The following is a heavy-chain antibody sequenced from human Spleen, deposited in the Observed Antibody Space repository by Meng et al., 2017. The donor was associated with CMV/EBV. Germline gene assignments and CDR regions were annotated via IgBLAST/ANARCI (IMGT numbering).Heavy chain of an antibody. V-gene: IGHV4-59*01. CDR2: IYYSGTT. CDR1: GGSLNSYY. D-gene: IGHD2-15*01. J-gene: IGHJ3*02. CDR3: ASVVLDAFDI. Sequence: SLPCTVSGGSLNSYYWSWIRQPPGRGLEWIGYIYYSGTTNYNPSLKTRVTISVDTSKNQFSLKLSSVTAADTAVSYCASVVLDAFDIWGQGTMVTVSS.